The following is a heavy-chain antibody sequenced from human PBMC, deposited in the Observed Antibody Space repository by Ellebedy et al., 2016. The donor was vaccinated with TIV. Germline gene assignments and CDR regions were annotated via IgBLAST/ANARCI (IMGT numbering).Heavy chain of an antibody. Sequence: GESLKISCAASGFTFSSYGMHWVRQAPGKGLEWVAVMSYDGSNKYYADSVKGRFTISRDNSKNTLYLQMNSLRAEDTAVYYCASGDYGGYYHYGMDVWGQGTTVTVSS. CDR1: GFTFSSYG. V-gene: IGHV3-30*03. CDR2: MSYDGSNK. CDR3: ASGDYGGYYHYGMDV. D-gene: IGHD4-23*01. J-gene: IGHJ6*02.